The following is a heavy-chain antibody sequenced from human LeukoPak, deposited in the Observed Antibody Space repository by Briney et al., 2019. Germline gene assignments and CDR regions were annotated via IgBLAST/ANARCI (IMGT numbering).Heavy chain of an antibody. D-gene: IGHD3-22*01. CDR1: GGSISSGSYY. CDR3: ASPDPYGYYDSSGYSKGLDY. Sequence: SETLSLTCTVSGGSISSGSYYWSWIRQPAGKGLEWIGRIYTSGSTNYNPSLKSRVTISVDTSKNQFSLKLSSVTAADTAVYYFASPDPYGYYDSSGYSKGLDYWGQGTLVTVSS. J-gene: IGHJ4*02. V-gene: IGHV4-61*02. CDR2: IYTSGST.